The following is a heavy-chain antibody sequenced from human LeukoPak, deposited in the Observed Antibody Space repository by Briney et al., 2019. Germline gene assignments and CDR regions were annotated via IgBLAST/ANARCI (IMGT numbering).Heavy chain of an antibody. CDR2: INSDGSST. V-gene: IGHV3-74*01. CDR3: ARARPYYDILTGTRRDDAFDI. J-gene: IGHJ3*02. D-gene: IGHD3-9*01. CDR1: GFTFSSYW. Sequence: GGSLRLSCAASGFTFSSYWMHWVRQAPGKGLVWVSRINSDGSSTSYADSVKGRFTISRDNAKNTLYLQMNSLRAEDMAVYYCARARPYYDILTGTRRDDAFDIWGQGTMVTVSS.